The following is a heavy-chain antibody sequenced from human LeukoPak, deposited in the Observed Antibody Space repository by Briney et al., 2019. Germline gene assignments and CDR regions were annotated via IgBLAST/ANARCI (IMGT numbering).Heavy chain of an antibody. CDR2: IKQDGSEK. CDR1: GFTFGRFW. CDR3: AGLVVGVAARAYYYGMDV. Sequence: QSGGSLRLSCVDSGFTFGRFWMSWVRQAPGKGLEWVANIKQDGSEKHYVDSVKGRFTISRDNAKNSLYLQMNSLRAEDTAVYYCAGLVVGVAARAYYYGMDVWGQGTTVTVSS. D-gene: IGHD2-15*01. V-gene: IGHV3-7*01. J-gene: IGHJ6*02.